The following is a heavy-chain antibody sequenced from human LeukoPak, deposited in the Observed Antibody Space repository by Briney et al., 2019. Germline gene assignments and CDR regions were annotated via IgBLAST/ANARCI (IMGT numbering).Heavy chain of an antibody. D-gene: IGHD2/OR15-2a*01. J-gene: IGHJ4*02. CDR2: ISGSGSST. CDR3: AKSCNSGNCYYNY. Sequence: GGSLRLSCAASGFTFSNYAMSWVRQAPEKGLEWVSGISGSGSSTYYADSVKGRFTISRDNSESTLSLQMNSRRADDTAIYYCAKSCNSGNCYYNYWGQGTLVTVSS. CDR1: GFTFSNYA. V-gene: IGHV3-23*01.